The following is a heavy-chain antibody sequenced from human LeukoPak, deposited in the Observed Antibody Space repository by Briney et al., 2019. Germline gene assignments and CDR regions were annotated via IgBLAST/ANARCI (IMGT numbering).Heavy chain of an antibody. CDR2: ITGSGGNT. CDR1: GFTFSSYA. V-gene: IGHV3-23*01. D-gene: IGHD1-1*01. CDR3: AKSRDGSAYDGCGV. J-gene: IGHJ3*01. Sequence: PGGSLRLSCAASGFTFSSYAMTWVRLAPGKGLEWVAIITGSGGNTYYAESVKGRFTISRDSSKNTVFLLMNSLEADDTAVYYCAKSRDGSAYDGCGVWGQGTIVTVSS.